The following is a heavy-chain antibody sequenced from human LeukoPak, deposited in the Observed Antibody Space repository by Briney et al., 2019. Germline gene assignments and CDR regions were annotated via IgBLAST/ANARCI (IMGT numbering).Heavy chain of an antibody. CDR1: GGSLGTYH. CDR3: ARGTMMVGP. J-gene: IGHJ5*02. Sequence: SETLSLTCTVSGGSLGTYHWSWVRQPPGKGLEWIEYVNFSGTTNYNPSLKSRVSISLDTSKNQFSLRLSSMTAADTAVYYCARGTMMVGPWGQGTQVTVSS. CDR2: VNFSGTT. D-gene: IGHD3-22*01. V-gene: IGHV4-59*01.